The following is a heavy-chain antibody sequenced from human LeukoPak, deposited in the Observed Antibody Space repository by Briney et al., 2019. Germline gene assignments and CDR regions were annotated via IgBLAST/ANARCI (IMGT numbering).Heavy chain of an antibody. CDR2: IYTSGST. CDR3: ARLYRFGELLYDY. CDR1: GGSISSYY. J-gene: IGHJ4*02. D-gene: IGHD3-10*01. Sequence: SETLSLTCTVSGGSISSYYWSWIRQPPGKGLEWIGYIYTSGSTNYNPSLKSRVTISVDTSKNQFSLKLSSVTAADTAVCYCARLYRFGELLYDYWGQGTLVTVSS. V-gene: IGHV4-4*09.